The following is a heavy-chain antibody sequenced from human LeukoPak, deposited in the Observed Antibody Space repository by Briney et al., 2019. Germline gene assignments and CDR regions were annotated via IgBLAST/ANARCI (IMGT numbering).Heavy chain of an antibody. D-gene: IGHD3-10*02. V-gene: IGHV3-23*01. Sequence: GGSLRLSCAASGFTFSTYGMTWVRQAPGKGLEWVSAISGSAATTFYADSVKGRFTISRDNAKNSLYLQMNSLRAEDTAVYYCAELGITMIGGVWGKGTTVTISS. CDR3: AELGITMIGGV. J-gene: IGHJ6*04. CDR2: ISGSAATT. CDR1: GFTFSTYG.